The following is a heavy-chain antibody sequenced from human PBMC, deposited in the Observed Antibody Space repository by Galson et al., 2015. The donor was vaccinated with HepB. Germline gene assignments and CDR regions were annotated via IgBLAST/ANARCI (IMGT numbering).Heavy chain of an antibody. CDR3: AKESTVTTKNWFDP. Sequence: SLRLSCAASGFSFSSYGMHWVRQAPGKGLEWVSFIRYDGTNEYYADSVKGRFTISRDNSKNTQYLQMNSLRAEDTAVYYCAKESTVTTKNWFDPWGQGTLVTVSS. V-gene: IGHV3-30*02. J-gene: IGHJ5*02. CDR2: IRYDGTNE. CDR1: GFSFSSYG. D-gene: IGHD4-17*01.